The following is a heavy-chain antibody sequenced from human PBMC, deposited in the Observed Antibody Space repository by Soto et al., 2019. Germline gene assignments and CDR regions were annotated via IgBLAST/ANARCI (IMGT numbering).Heavy chain of an antibody. CDR2: TIPVFNTA. Sequence: QVQLEQSGAEVKKPGSSVKVSCNASGGTLSDHGVAWLRQAPGQGLEWMGGTIPVFNTAKYAQKFQGRVTVTADKFTNIAYMELSSLRSEDTAFYFCARGVYGSGNYYTGPSAFDIWCQGTMVIVSS. V-gene: IGHV1-69*06. CDR3: ARGVYGSGNYYTGPSAFDI. D-gene: IGHD3-10*01. CDR1: GGTLSDHG. J-gene: IGHJ3*02.